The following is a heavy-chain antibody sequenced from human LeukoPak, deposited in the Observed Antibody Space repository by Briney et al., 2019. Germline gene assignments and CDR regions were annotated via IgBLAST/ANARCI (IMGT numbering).Heavy chain of an antibody. D-gene: IGHD2-2*01. CDR3: AKDPGVVPAHYFDY. CDR1: GFTFSSYA. J-gene: IGHJ4*02. Sequence: RPGGSLRLSCAAPGFTFSSYAMNWVCQAPGKGLEWVSGTGSTGVSTFYADSVKGRFTVSRDNSKNTLSLQMNSLRAEDTAVYYCAKDPGVVPAHYFDYWGQGTLVTVSS. V-gene: IGHV3-23*01. CDR2: TGSTGVST.